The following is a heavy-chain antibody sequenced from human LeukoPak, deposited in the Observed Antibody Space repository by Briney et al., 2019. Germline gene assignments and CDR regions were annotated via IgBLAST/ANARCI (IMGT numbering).Heavy chain of an antibody. CDR2: ISYDGSNK. Sequence: AGGSLRLSCAASGFTFSSYAMHWVRQAPGKGLEWVAAISYDGSNKYYADSVKGRFTISRDNSKNTLYLQMNSLRAEDTAVYYCARDRHDFWSGYYGEGVPWFDPWGQGTLVTVSS. V-gene: IGHV3-30-3*01. CDR3: ARDRHDFWSGYYGEGVPWFDP. J-gene: IGHJ5*02. CDR1: GFTFSSYA. D-gene: IGHD3-3*01.